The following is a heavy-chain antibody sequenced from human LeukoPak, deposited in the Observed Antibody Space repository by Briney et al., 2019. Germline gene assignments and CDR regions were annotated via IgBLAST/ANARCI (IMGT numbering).Heavy chain of an antibody. D-gene: IGHD6-19*01. CDR2: IKEDGSEK. V-gene: IGHV3-7*01. J-gene: IGHJ4*02. CDR1: GFTFSDYA. CDR3: ARVAVAGPHMDY. Sequence: GGSLRLSCRGSGFTFSDYAMAWVRQAPGKGLERVANIKEDGSEKYYVDSVKGRFTISRDNAKNSLYLQMNSLRAEDTAVYYCARVAVAGPHMDYWGQGTLVTVSS.